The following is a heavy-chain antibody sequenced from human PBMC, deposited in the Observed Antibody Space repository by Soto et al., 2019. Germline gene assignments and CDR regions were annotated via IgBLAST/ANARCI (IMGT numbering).Heavy chain of an antibody. J-gene: IGHJ6*03. V-gene: IGHV3-30*18. CDR2: ISYDGSNK. D-gene: IGHD2-15*01. CDR3: AKVDCSGGSCYSFMGGYMDV. CDR1: GFTFSSYG. Sequence: QVQLVESEGGVVQPGRSLRLSCAASGFTFSSYGMHWVRQAPGKGLEWVAVISYDGSNKYYADSVKGRFTISRDNSKNTLYLQMNSLRAEDTAVYYCAKVDCSGGSCYSFMGGYMDVWGKGTTVTVSS.